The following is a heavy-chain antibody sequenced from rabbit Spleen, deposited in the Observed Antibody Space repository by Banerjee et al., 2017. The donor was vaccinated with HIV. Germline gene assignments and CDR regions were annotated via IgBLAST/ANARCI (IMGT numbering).Heavy chain of an antibody. V-gene: IGHV1S40*01. J-gene: IGHJ4*01. CDR2: IGTGSENT. D-gene: IGHD1-1*01. CDR1: GFSLSSGYY. CDR3: ASGADMWYTYLSL. Sequence: EESGGGLVKPGASLTLTCTASGFSLSSGYYMCWVRQAPGKGLEWIGCIGTGSENTWYASWAKGRITTSKASSTTVTLQMTSLTAADTATYFCASGADMWYTYLSLWGPGTLVTVS.